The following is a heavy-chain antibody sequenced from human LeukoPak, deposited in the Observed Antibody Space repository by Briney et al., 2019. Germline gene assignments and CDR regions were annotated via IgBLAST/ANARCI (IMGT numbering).Heavy chain of an antibody. Sequence: GGSLRLSCAASGFSFDTHGMHWARQAPGKGLEWVAVIWYDGSKKYYADSVKGRFTISRDNSKKSLFLQMNSLRAEDTTLYYCARDVFADSSGGSFDFWGQGTLVTVSS. CDR2: IWYDGSKK. V-gene: IGHV3-33*01. D-gene: IGHD3-16*01. CDR1: GFSFDTHG. J-gene: IGHJ4*02. CDR3: ARDVFADSSGGSFDF.